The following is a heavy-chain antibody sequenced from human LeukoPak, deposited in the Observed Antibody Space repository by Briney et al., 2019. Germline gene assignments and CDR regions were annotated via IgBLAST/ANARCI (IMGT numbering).Heavy chain of an antibody. V-gene: IGHV4-4*02. D-gene: IGHD2-21*02. CDR3: ARDLGTAGRPNDY. CDR1: GVSISSSNW. Sequence: SETLSLTCAVSGVSISSSNWWHWVRQPPGKGLEWIGEIYHSGSTNYNPSLKSRVTISVDKSKNQFPLKLSSVTAADTAVYFCARDLGTAGRPNDYWGQGILVTVSS. CDR2: IYHSGST. J-gene: IGHJ4*02.